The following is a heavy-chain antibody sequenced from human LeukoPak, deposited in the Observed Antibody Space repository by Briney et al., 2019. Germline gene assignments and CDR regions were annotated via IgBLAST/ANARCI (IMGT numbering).Heavy chain of an antibody. V-gene: IGHV3-48*03. CDR2: ISSIGNAI. Sequence: GGSLRLSCAGFGFTFRSYEMNWVRQAPGKGLEWFSYISSIGNAIYYADSVKGRFTISKDNAKNSLYLTINSLRAEDTAVYYCPKVFSYYTYSFDYWGQGTLVTVSS. J-gene: IGHJ4*02. D-gene: IGHD3-22*01. CDR3: PKVFSYYTYSFDY. CDR1: GFTFRSYE.